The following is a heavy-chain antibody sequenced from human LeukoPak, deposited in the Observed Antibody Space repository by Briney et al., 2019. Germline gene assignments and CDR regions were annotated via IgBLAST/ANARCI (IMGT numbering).Heavy chain of an antibody. J-gene: IGHJ6*03. Sequence: GASVKVSCKASGYTFTSYGISWVRQAPGQGLEWMGWISAYNGNTNYAQKLQGRVTMTTDTSTSTAYMELRSLRSDDTAVYYCARELELSYYYYMDVWGKGTTVTVSS. CDR2: ISAYNGNT. D-gene: IGHD1-7*01. CDR3: ARELELSYYYYMDV. CDR1: GYTFTSYG. V-gene: IGHV1-18*01.